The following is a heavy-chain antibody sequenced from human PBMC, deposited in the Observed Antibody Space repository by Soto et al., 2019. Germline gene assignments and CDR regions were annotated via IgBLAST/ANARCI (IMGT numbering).Heavy chain of an antibody. Sequence: SVKVSCKASGGTFSSYAISWVRQAPGQGLEWMGGIIPIFGTANYAQKFQGRVTITADESTSTAYMELSSLRSEDTAVYYCATVSGSYTDAFDIWGQGTMVTVSS. CDR3: ATVSGSYTDAFDI. CDR1: GGTFSSYA. J-gene: IGHJ3*02. D-gene: IGHD1-26*01. CDR2: IIPIFGTA. V-gene: IGHV1-69*13.